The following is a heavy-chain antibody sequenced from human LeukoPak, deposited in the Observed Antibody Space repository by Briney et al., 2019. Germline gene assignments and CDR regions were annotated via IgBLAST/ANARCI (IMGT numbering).Heavy chain of an antibody. CDR3: ARGFVDGYNFDY. CDR1: KFTFSSYS. Sequence: GGSLRLSCAASKFTFSSYSMNWVRQAPGKGLEWVSSISSSSSYIYYADSVKGRFTISRDNAKNSLYLQMNSLRAEDTAVYYCARGFVDGYNFDYWGQGTLVTVSS. V-gene: IGHV3-21*01. CDR2: ISSSSSYI. D-gene: IGHD5-24*01. J-gene: IGHJ4*02.